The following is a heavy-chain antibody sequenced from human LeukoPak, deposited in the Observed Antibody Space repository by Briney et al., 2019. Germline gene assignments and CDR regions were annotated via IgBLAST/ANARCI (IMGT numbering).Heavy chain of an antibody. D-gene: IGHD3-22*01. V-gene: IGHV3-30*02. CDR1: GFTFSSYG. Sequence: AGRSLRLSWAASGFTFSSYGMRWVRQDPGEGLEWVAFNHFDGSNKYNADSVKGRLTISRDTSKNTLYLQMNSERGEDTSVYVCAKDTSSDPFEDCGQGSLVTVSS. CDR3: AKDTSSDPFED. CDR2: NHFDGSNK. J-gene: IGHJ4*02.